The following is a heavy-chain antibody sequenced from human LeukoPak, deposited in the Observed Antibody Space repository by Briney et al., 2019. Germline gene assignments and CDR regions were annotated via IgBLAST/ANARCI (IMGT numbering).Heavy chain of an antibody. J-gene: IGHJ5*02. D-gene: IGHD3-16*01. CDR3: AREELGSSLGFDP. CDR1: GFTFSSSG. CDR2: ISYDGSNK. V-gene: IGHV3-30*03. Sequence: QPGRSLRLSCAASGFTFSSSGMHWARQAPGKGLEWVAVISYDGSNKYYADSVKGRFTFSRDNSTNTLYLQMNSLRAEDTAVYYCAREELGSSLGFDPWGQGTLVTVSS.